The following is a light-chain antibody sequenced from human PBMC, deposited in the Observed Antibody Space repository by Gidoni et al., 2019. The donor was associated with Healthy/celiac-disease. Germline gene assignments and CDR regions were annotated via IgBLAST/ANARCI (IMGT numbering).Light chain of an antibody. J-gene: IGLJ3*02. Sequence: QSALTQPASVSGSPGQSITISCTGTISYGGSYNLVSWYQPHPGKAPKLMMYEGSQRPSGVSNRFSGSKSGNTASLTISGLQAEDEADYYCCSYAGSSTPWVFGGGTKLTVL. V-gene: IGLV2-23*01. CDR1: ISYGGSYNL. CDR2: EGS. CDR3: CSYAGSSTPWV.